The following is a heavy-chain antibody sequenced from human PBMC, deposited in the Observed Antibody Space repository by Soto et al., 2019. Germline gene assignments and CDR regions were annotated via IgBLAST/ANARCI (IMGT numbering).Heavy chain of an antibody. Sequence: GGSLRLSCAASGFTFSSYAMHWVRQAPGKGLEWVAVISYDGSNKYYADSVKGRFTVSRDNSKNTLYLQMNSLRAEDTAVYYCARDGAYYYYYGMDVWGQGTTVTVSS. CDR3: ARDGAYYYYYGMDV. CDR1: GFTFSSYA. J-gene: IGHJ6*02. V-gene: IGHV3-30-3*01. CDR2: ISYDGSNK. D-gene: IGHD1-26*01.